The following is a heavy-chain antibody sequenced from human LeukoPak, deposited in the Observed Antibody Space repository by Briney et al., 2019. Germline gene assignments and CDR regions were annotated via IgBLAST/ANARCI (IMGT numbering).Heavy chain of an antibody. J-gene: IGHJ5*02. CDR2: INPSGGST. Sequence: GASVKVSRKASGYTFTTYYIHWVRQAPGQGLEWMGIINPSGGSTSYAQKFQGRVTMTEDTSTDTAYMELSSLRSEDTAVYYCATGRIHSQEVNGFDLWGQGTLVTVSS. V-gene: IGHV1-46*01. CDR3: ATGRIHSQEVNGFDL. D-gene: IGHD2-21*01. CDR1: GYTFTTYY.